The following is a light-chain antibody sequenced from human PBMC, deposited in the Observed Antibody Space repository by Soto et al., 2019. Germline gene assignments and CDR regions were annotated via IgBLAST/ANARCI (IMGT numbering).Light chain of an antibody. Sequence: EVGMTQSPATLSVFPGERVTLSCRASQSVSSNLAWYQQTPGQAPRLLIYGASTRATGVPARFSGSGSGTEFTLTISSLQSEDFALYYCQQYNNWLTFGGGTKVEIE. V-gene: IGKV3-15*01. CDR1: QSVSSN. J-gene: IGKJ4*01. CDR3: QQYNNWLT. CDR2: GAS.